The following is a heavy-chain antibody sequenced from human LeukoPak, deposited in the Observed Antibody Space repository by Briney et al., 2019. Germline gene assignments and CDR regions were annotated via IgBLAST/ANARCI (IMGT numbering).Heavy chain of an antibody. CDR2: MNPNSGNT. Sequence: ASVKVSCKASGYTFTSYDTNWVRQATGQGLEWMGWMNPNSGNTGYAQKFQGRVTMTRNTSISTAYMELSSLRSEDTAVYYCARVGKQWLVYYYYYGMDVWGQGTTVTVSS. D-gene: IGHD6-19*01. CDR1: GYTFTSYD. CDR3: ARVGKQWLVYYYYYGMDV. J-gene: IGHJ6*02. V-gene: IGHV1-8*01.